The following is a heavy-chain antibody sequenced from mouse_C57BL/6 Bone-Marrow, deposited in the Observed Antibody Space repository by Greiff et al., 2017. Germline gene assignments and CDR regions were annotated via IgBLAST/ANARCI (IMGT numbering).Heavy chain of an antibody. D-gene: IGHD2-2*01. J-gene: IGHJ3*01. Sequence: EVQLQQSGPELVKPGASVKISCKASGYTFTDYYMNWVKQSHGKSLEWIGDINPNNGGTSYNQKFKGKATLTVDKSSSTAYMELSSLTSEDSADYYCAREGGYPFAYWGQGTLVTVSA. V-gene: IGHV1-26*01. CDR1: GYTFTDYY. CDR3: AREGGYPFAY. CDR2: INPNNGGT.